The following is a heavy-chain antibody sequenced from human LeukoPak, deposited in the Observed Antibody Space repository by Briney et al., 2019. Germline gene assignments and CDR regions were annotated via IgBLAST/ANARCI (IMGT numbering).Heavy chain of an antibody. D-gene: IGHD6-19*01. Sequence: GGSLRLSCAASGFTVSGSAMHWVRQASGKGLEWLGRVRSKGYNYATAYGASVKDRFIISRDDSKSTAYLQMSSLESEDTAVYYCATLGETSGWYPDHWGQGTLVTVSS. CDR2: VRSKGYNYAT. V-gene: IGHV3-73*01. J-gene: IGHJ4*02. CDR1: GFTVSGSA. CDR3: ATLGETSGWYPDH.